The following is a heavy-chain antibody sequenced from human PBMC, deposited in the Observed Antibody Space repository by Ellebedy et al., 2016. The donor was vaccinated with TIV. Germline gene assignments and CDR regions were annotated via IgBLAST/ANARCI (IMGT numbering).Heavy chain of an antibody. D-gene: IGHD3-22*01. J-gene: IGHJ4*02. CDR2: IYSGGST. Sequence: GGSLRLXCAASGFTVSSNYMSWVRQAPGKGLEWVSVIYSGGSTYYADSVKGRFAISRDNSKNALYLQMNSLRGEDTAIYYCAGVSDSSNGGFDYWGQGTLVTVSS. V-gene: IGHV3-53*01. CDR3: AGVSDSSNGGFDY. CDR1: GFTVSSNY.